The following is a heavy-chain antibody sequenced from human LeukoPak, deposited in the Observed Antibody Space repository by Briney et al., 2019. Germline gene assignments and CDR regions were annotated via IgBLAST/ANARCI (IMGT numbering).Heavy chain of an antibody. CDR2: IYYSGST. V-gene: IGHV4-31*03. CDR1: GGSISSGGYY. D-gene: IGHD6-13*01. CDR3: ARGGYSSSWYGHWFDP. Sequence: SETLSLTCTVSGGSISSGGYYWSWIRQHPGKGLEWIGYIYYSGSTYYNPSLKSRVTISVDTSKNQFSLKLSSVTAADTAVYYCARGGYSSSWYGHWFDPWGQGTLVTVSS. J-gene: IGHJ5*02.